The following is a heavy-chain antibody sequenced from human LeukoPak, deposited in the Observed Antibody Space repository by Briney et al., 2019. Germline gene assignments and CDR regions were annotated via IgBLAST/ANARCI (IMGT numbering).Heavy chain of an antibody. Sequence: KASETLSLTCTVSGGSISSYYWSWIRQPPGKGLEWIGYIYYSGSTNYNPSLKSRVTISVDTSKNQFSLKLSSVTAADTAVYYCARVGILTGYYRGYYYYMDVWGKGTTVTISS. V-gene: IGHV4-59*01. D-gene: IGHD3-9*01. J-gene: IGHJ6*03. CDR3: ARVGILTGYYRGYYYYMDV. CDR2: IYYSGST. CDR1: GGSISSYY.